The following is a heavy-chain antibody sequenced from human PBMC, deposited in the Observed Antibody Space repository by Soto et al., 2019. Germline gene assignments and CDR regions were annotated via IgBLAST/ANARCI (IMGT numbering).Heavy chain of an antibody. Sequence: QVQLVQSGAEVKKPGSSVRVSCKASGTIFSSYTISWVRQAPGQGLEWMGRIIPILGETNSAQKFQGRVTLTAGKSTNTAHMEMNSLRLEDTAVYYCARGLGGRMDDWGQGTTVTVSS. V-gene: IGHV1-69*08. CDR2: IIPILGET. CDR3: ARGLGGRMDD. CDR1: GTIFSSYT. J-gene: IGHJ6*02. D-gene: IGHD3-16*01.